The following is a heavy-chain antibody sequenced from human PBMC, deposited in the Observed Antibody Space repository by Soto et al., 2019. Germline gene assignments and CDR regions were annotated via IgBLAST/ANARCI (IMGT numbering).Heavy chain of an antibody. CDR1: GYTFTRNA. Sequence: ASVKVSCKASGYTFTRNAMHWERQAPGQRLEWMGWINAGNGNTKYSQKFQGRVTITRDTSASTAYMELSSLRSEDTAVYYCARDLGYALPDYWGQGTLVTVSS. CDR3: ARDLGYALPDY. CDR2: INAGNGNT. V-gene: IGHV1-3*01. D-gene: IGHD2-15*01. J-gene: IGHJ4*02.